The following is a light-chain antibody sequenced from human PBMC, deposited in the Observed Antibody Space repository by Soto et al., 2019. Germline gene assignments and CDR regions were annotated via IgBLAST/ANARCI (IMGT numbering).Light chain of an antibody. V-gene: IGLV2-14*01. CDR2: DVS. J-gene: IGLJ2*01. CDR1: SSDVGGYNY. Sequence: QSVLTQPASVSGSPGQSITISCTGTSSDVGGYNYVSWYQQHPGKAPKLMIYDVSNRPSGVSNRFSGSKSGTTASLTISGLQAEDEADYYCSSYTSSSTIFGGGTKLTVL. CDR3: SSYTSSSTI.